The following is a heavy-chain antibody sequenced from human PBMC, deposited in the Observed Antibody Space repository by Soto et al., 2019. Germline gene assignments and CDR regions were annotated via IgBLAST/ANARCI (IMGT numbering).Heavy chain of an antibody. CDR3: ARGDDYDDNGLDL. J-gene: IGHJ4*02. Sequence: QGPLVESGGGVVQPGRSLRLSCAASGFAFSNHGMHWVRQAPGKGLEWLAVIVREGSEKFYADSVKGRFTISRDNSMNTLYLERSSLRDEDTVVDYCARGDDYDDNGLDLWGQGTLVTVSS. D-gene: IGHD4-17*01. CDR1: GFAFSNHG. V-gene: IGHV3-33*01. CDR2: IVREGSEK.